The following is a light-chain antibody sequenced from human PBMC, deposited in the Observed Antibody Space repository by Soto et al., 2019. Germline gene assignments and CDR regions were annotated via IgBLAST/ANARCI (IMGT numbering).Light chain of an antibody. J-gene: IGLJ1*01. CDR2: SNN. Sequence: QSVLTQPPSASGTPGQRVIISCSGSSSHIGSNTVNWYQQLPGTAPKLLIYSNNQRPSGVPDQFSGSKSGTSASLAISGLQSEDEADYYCAAWDDSLNGRYVFGTGTKVTVL. CDR1: SSHIGSNT. V-gene: IGLV1-44*01. CDR3: AAWDDSLNGRYV.